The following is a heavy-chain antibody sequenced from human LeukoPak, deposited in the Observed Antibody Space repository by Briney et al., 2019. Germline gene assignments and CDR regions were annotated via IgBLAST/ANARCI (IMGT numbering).Heavy chain of an antibody. D-gene: IGHD3-16*01. J-gene: IGHJ4*02. Sequence: ASVKVSCKASGYTFTGYYMHWVRQAPGQGLEWMGIINPSGGSTSYAQKFQGRVTMTRDTSTSTVYMELSSLRSEDTAVYYCARPRRWGNYFDYWGQGTLVTVSS. CDR2: INPSGGST. CDR1: GYTFTGYY. CDR3: ARPRRWGNYFDY. V-gene: IGHV1-46*01.